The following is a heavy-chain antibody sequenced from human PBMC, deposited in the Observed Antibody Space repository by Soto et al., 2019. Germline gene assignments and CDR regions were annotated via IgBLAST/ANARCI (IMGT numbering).Heavy chain of an antibody. Sequence: PSETLSLTCTVSGGSISSSSYYWGWIRHPPGKGLEWIGSIYYSGSTYYNPSLKSRVTISVDTSKNQFSLKLSSVTAADTAVYYCARQKSSSWYYYYYGMDGCGQGTTVTVS. D-gene: IGHD6-13*01. J-gene: IGHJ6*02. V-gene: IGHV4-39*01. CDR2: IYYSGST. CDR1: GGSISSSSYY. CDR3: ARQKSSSWYYYYYGMDG.